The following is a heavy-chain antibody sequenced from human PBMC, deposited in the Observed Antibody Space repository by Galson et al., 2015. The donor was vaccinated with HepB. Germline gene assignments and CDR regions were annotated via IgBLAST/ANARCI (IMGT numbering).Heavy chain of an antibody. V-gene: IGHV3-11*06. CDR2: ISGGSYYT. Sequence: SLRLSCAASGFTFGDYYMTWIRQAPGKGLEWVSHISGGSYYTRYGDSVTGRFTISRDNAKNLLYLQMNSLRDEDTAVYYCARNDYNEYWGQGTLVTVSS. CDR3: ARNDYNEY. CDR1: GFTFGDYY. J-gene: IGHJ4*02.